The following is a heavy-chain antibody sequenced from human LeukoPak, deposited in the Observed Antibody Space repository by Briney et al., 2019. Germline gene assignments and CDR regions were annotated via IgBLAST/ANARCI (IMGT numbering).Heavy chain of an antibody. D-gene: IGHD3-22*01. CDR2: INHSGST. Sequence: ASETLSLTCAVYGGSFSGYYWSWIRLPPGKGLEWIGEINHSGSTNYNPSLKSRVTISVDTSKNQFSLKLSSVTAADTAVYYCARGPLGRFIDSSGFDYWGQGTLVTVSS. CDR3: ARGPLGRFIDSSGFDY. V-gene: IGHV4-34*01. J-gene: IGHJ4*02. CDR1: GGSFSGYY.